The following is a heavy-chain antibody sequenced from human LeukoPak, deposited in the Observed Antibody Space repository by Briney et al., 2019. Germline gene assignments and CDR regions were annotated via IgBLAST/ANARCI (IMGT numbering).Heavy chain of an antibody. CDR1: GFTFSTYG. D-gene: IGHD1-1*01. CDR3: AKDKDPWKSTSISDFDY. Sequence: GGSLRLSCAASGFTFSTYGMHWVRQAPGKGLEWVAFIRYDGSNKYFADSVKGRFTISRDNSKNTLYLQMNSLRAEDTAVYFCAKDKDPWKSTSISDFDYWGQGTLVTVSS. V-gene: IGHV3-30*02. CDR2: IRYDGSNK. J-gene: IGHJ4*02.